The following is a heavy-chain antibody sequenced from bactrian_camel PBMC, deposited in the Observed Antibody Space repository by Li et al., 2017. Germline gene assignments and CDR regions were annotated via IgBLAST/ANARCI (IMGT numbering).Heavy chain of an antibody. V-gene: IGHV3S67*01. CDR3: AADGVNLQLARWYTY. CDR1: GYTVSSTR. D-gene: IGHD6*01. J-gene: IGHJ4*01. CDR2: IGRDGIT. Sequence: DVQLVESGGGSVQAGGSLRLSCAASGYTVSSTRMGWFRQAPGKEREGVACIGRDGITMYSDSVKGRFTISKDNAMNTLYLQMNDLKVEDTAEYYCAADGVNLQLARWYTYWGQGTQVTVS.